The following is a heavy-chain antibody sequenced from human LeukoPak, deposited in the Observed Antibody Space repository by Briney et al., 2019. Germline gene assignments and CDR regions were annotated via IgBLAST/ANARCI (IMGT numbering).Heavy chain of an antibody. V-gene: IGHV1-8*03. CDR2: MNPNSGNT. CDR3: ARLSYGSGSYYFDY. Sequence: ASVKVSCKASGYTFTSYDINWVRQATGQGLEWMGWMNPNSGNTGYAQKFQGRVTITRNTSISTAYMELSSLRSEDTAVYYCARLSYGSGSYYFDYWGQGTLVTVSS. J-gene: IGHJ4*02. CDR1: GYTFTSYD. D-gene: IGHD3-10*01.